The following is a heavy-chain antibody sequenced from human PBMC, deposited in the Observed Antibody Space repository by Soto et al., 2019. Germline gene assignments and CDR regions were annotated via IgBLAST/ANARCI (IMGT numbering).Heavy chain of an antibody. J-gene: IGHJ5*02. CDR1: GYSFTSYW. CDR3: ARSFGGVIVNQPINWFDP. CDR2: IYPGDSDT. Sequence: PGESLKISCKGSGYSFTSYWIGCVRQMPGKGLEWMGIIYPGDSDTRYSPSFQGQVTISADKSISTAYLQWSSLKASDTAMYYCARSFGGVIVNQPINWFDPWGQGTLVTVSS. V-gene: IGHV5-51*01. D-gene: IGHD3-16*02.